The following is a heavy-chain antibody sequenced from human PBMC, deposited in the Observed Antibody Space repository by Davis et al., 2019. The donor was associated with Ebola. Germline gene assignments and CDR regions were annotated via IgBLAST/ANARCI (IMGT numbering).Heavy chain of an antibody. CDR3: ARDLDGGNYYFDY. CDR2: IIPIFDTP. Sequence: SVKVSCKTSGGSFSSHPISWVRQAPRQGLEWMGGIIPIFDTPHYAQKFQGRITITADASTSTAYMELSSLRSEDTATYFCARDLDGGNYYFDYWGPGTPATVSS. D-gene: IGHD3-16*01. CDR1: GGSFSSHP. V-gene: IGHV1-69*13. J-gene: IGHJ4*02.